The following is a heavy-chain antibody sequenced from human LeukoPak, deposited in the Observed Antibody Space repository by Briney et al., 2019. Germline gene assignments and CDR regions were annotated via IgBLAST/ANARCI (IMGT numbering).Heavy chain of an antibody. CDR3: ARGLFSPPIDY. CDR2: ISYDGSNK. Sequence: GGSLRLSCAASGFTFSSYGMHWVRQAPGKGLEWVAVISYDGSNKYYADSVKGRFTISRDNSKNTLYLQMNSLRAEDTAVYYCARGLFSPPIDYWGQGTLVTVSS. D-gene: IGHD3-10*02. V-gene: IGHV3-30*03. J-gene: IGHJ4*02. CDR1: GFTFSSYG.